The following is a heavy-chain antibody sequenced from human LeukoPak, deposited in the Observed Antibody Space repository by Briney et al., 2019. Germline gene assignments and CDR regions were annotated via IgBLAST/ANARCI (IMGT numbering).Heavy chain of an antibody. J-gene: IGHJ4*02. V-gene: IGHV3-66*01. Sequence: GGSLRLSCAASGITVNTNYMSWVRQAPGKGLEWVSIIYSGGATFYADSVKGRFTISRENSKNTLWLQMNSLRAEDTAVYYCASVVAGTFEFDYWGQGTLVTVSS. CDR2: IYSGGAT. CDR1: GITVNTNY. D-gene: IGHD6-19*01. CDR3: ASVVAGTFEFDY.